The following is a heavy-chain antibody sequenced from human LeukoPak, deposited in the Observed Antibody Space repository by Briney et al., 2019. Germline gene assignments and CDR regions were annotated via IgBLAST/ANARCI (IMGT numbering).Heavy chain of an antibody. CDR2: INHSGST. CDR1: GGSFSGYY. Sequence: SETLSLTCAVYGGSFSGYYWSWIRQPPGKGLEWIGEINHSGSTNYNPSLKSRVTISVDTSKNQFSLKLSSVTAADTAVYYCAGGVAVAGHWGYYFDYWGQGTLVTVSS. V-gene: IGHV4-34*01. D-gene: IGHD6-19*01. CDR3: AGGVAVAGHWGYYFDY. J-gene: IGHJ4*02.